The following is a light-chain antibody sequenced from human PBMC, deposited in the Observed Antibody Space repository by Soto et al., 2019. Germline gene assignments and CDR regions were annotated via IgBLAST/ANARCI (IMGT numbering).Light chain of an antibody. CDR3: QQYGCSPIT. J-gene: IGKJ5*01. Sequence: EIVLTQSPGTLSLSPGERATLSCRASQSVSSGYLAWYQQKPGQALRLLIYGASSRATGIPDRFSGSGSGTDFTLTISRLEPEDFAVYYCQQYGCSPITFGQGTRLEIK. CDR2: GAS. V-gene: IGKV3-20*01. CDR1: QSVSSGY.